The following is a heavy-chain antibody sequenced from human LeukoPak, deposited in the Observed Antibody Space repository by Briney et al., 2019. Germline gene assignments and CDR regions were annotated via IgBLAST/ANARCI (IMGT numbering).Heavy chain of an antibody. CDR1: GSTFSNYG. CDR3: GRGCIVLFGGLGEIWV. CDR2: ISYEGSNT. V-gene: IGHV3-30*03. J-gene: IGHJ4*02. Sequence: GGSLRLACAAYGSTFSNYGMHWVRQAPGKGLEWVAVISYEGSNTYYADSVKGRFTISRDNSKNTLYLQMNSLGAEDTAVYYCGRGCIVLFGGLGEIWVWGQGTLVTVSS. D-gene: IGHD3-10*01.